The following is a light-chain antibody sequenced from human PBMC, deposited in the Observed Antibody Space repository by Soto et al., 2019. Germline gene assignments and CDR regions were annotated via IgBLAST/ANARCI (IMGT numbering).Light chain of an antibody. CDR2: KAS. Sequence: DIQMTQSPSTLSASVGDRVPITCRASQRISNWLAWYQQKPETAPNLLIYKASSLQSGVPSRCSGSGSRTVFTLTISSLQPDDAVTYCCQQYSDNWTFGQGTKVEIK. CDR1: QRISNW. V-gene: IGKV1-5*03. CDR3: QQYSDNWT. J-gene: IGKJ1*01.